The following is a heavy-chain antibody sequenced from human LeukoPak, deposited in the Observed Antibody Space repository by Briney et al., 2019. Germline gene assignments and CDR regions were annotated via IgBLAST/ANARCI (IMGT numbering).Heavy chain of an antibody. CDR1: GYSISSGYY. CDR3: AREVYCGGDCYSHYFDY. V-gene: IGHV4-38-2*01. D-gene: IGHD2-21*01. CDR2: IYHSGST. J-gene: IGHJ4*02. Sequence: SEILSLTCAVSGYSISSGYYWGWIRQPPGKGLEWIGSIYHSGSTYYNPSLKSRVTISVDTSKNQFSLKLSSVTAADTAVYYCAREVYCGGDCYSHYFDYWGQGTLVTVSS.